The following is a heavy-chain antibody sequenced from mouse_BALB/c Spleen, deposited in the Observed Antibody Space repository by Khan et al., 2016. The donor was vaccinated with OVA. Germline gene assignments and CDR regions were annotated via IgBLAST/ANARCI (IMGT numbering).Heavy chain of an antibody. J-gene: IGHJ3*01. CDR2: IYPGNSDT. CDR1: GYIFTSYL. CDR3: TRGGYSSFAY. Sequence: EVQLQQSGTVLARPGASVKMSCKASGYIFTSYLIHWVKQRPGQGLEWIGDIYPGNSDTTYNQKFKDKATLTAGTSASTAYMEVSSLTNEDSAIYYCTRGGYSSFAYWGQGTRVTVSA. D-gene: IGHD2-12*01. V-gene: IGHV1-5*01.